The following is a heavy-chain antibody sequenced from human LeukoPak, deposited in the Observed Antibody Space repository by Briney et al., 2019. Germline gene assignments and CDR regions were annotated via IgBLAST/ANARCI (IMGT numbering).Heavy chain of an antibody. Sequence: GGSLRLSCAASGFTFSSYWMHWVRQTPGKGLLWVSRINGDGSTTAYADSVQGRFTISRDNAKNTLYLQMNSLRAEDTAVYYCARATSACYHVWGQGTLVTVSS. V-gene: IGHV3-74*01. CDR1: GFTFSSYW. CDR2: INGDGSTT. D-gene: IGHD2-21*01. J-gene: IGHJ4*02. CDR3: ARATSACYHV.